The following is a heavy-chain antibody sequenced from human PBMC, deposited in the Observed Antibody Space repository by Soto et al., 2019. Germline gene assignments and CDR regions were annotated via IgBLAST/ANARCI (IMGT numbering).Heavy chain of an antibody. D-gene: IGHD3-22*01. Sequence: GGSLRLSCAASGFTFSIYAMTWVRQAPGKGLEWVSAISGSGGSTYYADSVKGRFTISRDNSKNTLYLQMNSLRAEDTAVYYCAKDYCYDLYFFYFWGQGTLVTVSS. CDR1: GFTFSIYA. J-gene: IGHJ4*02. CDR2: ISGSGGST. V-gene: IGHV3-23*01. CDR3: AKDYCYDLYFFYF.